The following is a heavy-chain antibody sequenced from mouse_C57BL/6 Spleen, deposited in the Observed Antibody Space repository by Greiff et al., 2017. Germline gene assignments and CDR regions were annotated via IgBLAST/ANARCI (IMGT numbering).Heavy chain of an antibody. V-gene: IGHV14-1*01. J-gene: IGHJ2*01. CDR1: GFNIKDYY. CDR3: TTGGKGGYFDY. Sequence: EVQLQQSGAELVRPGASVKLSCTASGFNIKDYYMHWVKQRPEQGLEWIGRIDPEDGDTEYAPKFQGKATMTADTSSNRAYQQLRSLTSEDTAVYYCTTGGKGGYFDYWGQGTTRTVSS. D-gene: IGHD1-3*01. CDR2: IDPEDGDT.